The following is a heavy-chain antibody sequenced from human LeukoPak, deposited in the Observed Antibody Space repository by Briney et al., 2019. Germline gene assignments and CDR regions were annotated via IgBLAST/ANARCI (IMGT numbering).Heavy chain of an antibody. V-gene: IGHV4-59*12. J-gene: IGHJ3*02. CDR3: ARDPRPISAFDI. CDR2: IYYSGST. CDR1: GGSISSYY. Sequence: SETLSLTCTVSGGSISSYYWSWIRQPPGKGLEWIGYIYYSGSTNYSPSLKSRVTISVDTSKNQFSLKLSSVTAADTAVYYCARDPRPISAFDIWGQGTMVTVSS.